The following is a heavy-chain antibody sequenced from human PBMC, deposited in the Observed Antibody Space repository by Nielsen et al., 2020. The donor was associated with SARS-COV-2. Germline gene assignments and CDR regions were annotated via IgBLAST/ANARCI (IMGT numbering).Heavy chain of an antibody. Sequence: GESLKISCAASGFTFSSYSMNWVRQAPGKGLEWVSSISSSSSYIYYADSVKGRFTISRDNAKNSLYLQMNSLRAEDTAVYYCARVVRGSNANWFDPWGQGTLVTVSS. CDR3: ARVVRGSNANWFDP. V-gene: IGHV3-21*01. CDR1: GFTFSSYS. CDR2: ISSSSSYI. J-gene: IGHJ5*02. D-gene: IGHD3-10*01.